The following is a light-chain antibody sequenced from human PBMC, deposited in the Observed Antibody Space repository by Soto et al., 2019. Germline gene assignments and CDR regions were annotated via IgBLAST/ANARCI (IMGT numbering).Light chain of an antibody. J-gene: IGKJ4*01. CDR3: QQRANWPLT. CDR2: DVS. V-gene: IGKV3-11*01. CDR1: QSISSH. Sequence: EIVLTQSPATLSLSPGERATLSCRASQSISSHLAWYQQKPGQAPRLLMYDVSNRATDIPARFSGSGSGTDFTLIISSLEPEDFAVYYCQQRANWPLTFGGGTNIEIK.